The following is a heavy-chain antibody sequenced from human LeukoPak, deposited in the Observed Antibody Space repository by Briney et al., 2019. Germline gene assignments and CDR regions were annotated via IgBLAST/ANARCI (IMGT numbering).Heavy chain of an antibody. D-gene: IGHD3-9*01. J-gene: IGHJ4*02. CDR3: ATHVFSELRYFDWSTNE. V-gene: IGHV3-7*01. CDR1: GFTFSSHW. Sequence: PGGSLRLSCAASGFTFSSHWMSWVRQAPGRGLAWVANTNQDGSEKYYVDSVKGRFTFSRDNAKKSLYLQMNSLRAEDTAVYYCATHVFSELRYFDWSTNEWGQGTLVTVSS. CDR2: TNQDGSEK.